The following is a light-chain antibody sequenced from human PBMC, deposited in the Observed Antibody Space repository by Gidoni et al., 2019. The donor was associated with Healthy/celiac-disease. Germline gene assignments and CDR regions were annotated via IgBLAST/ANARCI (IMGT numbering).Light chain of an antibody. CDR1: QSIRSK. Sequence: EIVMTQSPATMSVSPGERATLSCRASQSIRSKLAWYQQRPGQAPRLLIYAASTRATGIPARFSGSGSGTEFTLTISSLQSEDFAVYHCQQYNDWPLTFGGGTKVEI. V-gene: IGKV3-15*01. J-gene: IGKJ4*01. CDR3: QQYNDWPLT. CDR2: AAS.